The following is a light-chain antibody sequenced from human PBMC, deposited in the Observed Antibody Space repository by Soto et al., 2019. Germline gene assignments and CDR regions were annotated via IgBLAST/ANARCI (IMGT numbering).Light chain of an antibody. Sequence: QSALTQPRSVSGSPGQSVTISCTGTSSDVGGYNYVSWYQQHPDKAPKVMIYDVSKRPSGVPDRFSGSKSGNTASLTISGLQAEDEADYYCCSYAGSYTYVFGSGTKLTV. CDR1: SSDVGGYNY. V-gene: IGLV2-11*01. CDR2: DVS. CDR3: CSYAGSYTYV. J-gene: IGLJ1*01.